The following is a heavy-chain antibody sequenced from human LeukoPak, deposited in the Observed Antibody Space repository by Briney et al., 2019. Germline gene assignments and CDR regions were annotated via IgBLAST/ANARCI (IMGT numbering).Heavy chain of an antibody. Sequence: GGSLRLSCAASGFTFTSYGMHWVRHDPGKGLEWVAVIWYDGSNKYYADSVKGRFTISRDNSKNTLYLQMNSLRAEDTAVYYCARDTQTAMDDWGQGTLVTVSS. CDR1: GFTFTSYG. CDR2: IWYDGSNK. V-gene: IGHV3-33*01. J-gene: IGHJ4*02. D-gene: IGHD5-18*01. CDR3: ARDTQTAMDD.